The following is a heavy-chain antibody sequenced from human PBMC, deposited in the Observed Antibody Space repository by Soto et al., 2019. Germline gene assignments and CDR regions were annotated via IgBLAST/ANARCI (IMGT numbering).Heavy chain of an antibody. D-gene: IGHD6-19*01. J-gene: IGHJ4*02. CDR1: GASITSENW. CDR2: IYHSGSA. V-gene: IGHV4-4*02. Sequence: SETLSLTCTVSGASITSENWWSWVRQPPGKGLEWIGEIYHSGSANYNPSLKSRVTISVDTSKNQFSLKLSSVTAADTAVYYCARGGGLGAVAVDYWGQGTLVTVSS. CDR3: ARGGGLGAVAVDY.